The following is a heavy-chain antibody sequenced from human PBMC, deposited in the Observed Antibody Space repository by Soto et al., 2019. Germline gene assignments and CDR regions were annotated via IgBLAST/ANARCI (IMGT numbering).Heavy chain of an antibody. CDR2: IYYSGST. CDR1: GGSISSGGYY. V-gene: IGHV4-31*03. D-gene: IGHD2-21*02. CDR3: ARVCGGDCHYGMDV. J-gene: IGHJ6*02. Sequence: QVQLQESGPGLVKPSQTLSLTCTVSGGSISSGGYYWSWIRQHPGKGLEWIGYIYYSGSTYYNPSLESRVNRSVDTSKNQFSLKLSSVTAADTAVYYCARVCGGDCHYGMDVWGQGTTVTVSS.